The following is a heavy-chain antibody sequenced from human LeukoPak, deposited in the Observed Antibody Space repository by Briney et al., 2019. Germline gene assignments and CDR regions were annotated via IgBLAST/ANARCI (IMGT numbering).Heavy chain of an antibody. Sequence: SQSLSPTRAVYGGSFIGYYSSWIRQPPGKGLEWIGEINNSGSTNYNPSLKSRVTISVDTSKNQFSLKLSSVTAADTAVYYCARGGRIVVVPAAMLTKYNWFDPWGEGTLVTVSS. CDR3: ARGGRIVVVPAAMLTKYNWFDP. D-gene: IGHD2-2*01. V-gene: IGHV4-34*01. J-gene: IGHJ5*02. CDR2: INNSGST. CDR1: GGSFIGYY.